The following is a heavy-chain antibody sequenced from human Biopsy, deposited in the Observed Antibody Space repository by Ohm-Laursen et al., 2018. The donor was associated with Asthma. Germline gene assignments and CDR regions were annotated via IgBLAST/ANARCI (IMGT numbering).Heavy chain of an antibody. CDR3: ARATSTWSQSGPHYFDH. D-gene: IGHD6-13*01. V-gene: IGHV4-59*07. CDR2: VHSTGST. J-gene: IGHJ4*02. Sequence: SDTLSLTCTVSPGSINDYYWNWIRQFPGKGLEWIGYVHSTGSTRFNPSLKSRLTISVGTSVDQVSLKLTSVTAADTAVYYCARATSTWSQSGPHYFDHWGQGTLVTVSS. CDR1: PGSINDYY.